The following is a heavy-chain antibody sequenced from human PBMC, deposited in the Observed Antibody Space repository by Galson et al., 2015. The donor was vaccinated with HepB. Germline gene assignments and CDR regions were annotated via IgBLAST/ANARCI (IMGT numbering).Heavy chain of an antibody. CDR1: GGSISSGGYY. CDR3: ARVGGSGWLGGFDY. V-gene: IGHV4-31*03. J-gene: IGHJ4*02. D-gene: IGHD6-19*01. CDR2: IYYSGST. Sequence: PLSLTCTVSGGSISSGGYYWSWIRQHPGKGLEWIGYIYYSGSTYYNPSLKSRVTISVDTSKNQFSLKLSSVTAADTAVYYCARVGGSGWLGGFDYWGQGTLVTVSS.